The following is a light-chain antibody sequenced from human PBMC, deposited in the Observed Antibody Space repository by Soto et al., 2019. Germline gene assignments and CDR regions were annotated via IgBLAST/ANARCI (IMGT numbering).Light chain of an antibody. CDR2: DAS. J-gene: IGKJ4*01. V-gene: IGKV1-5*01. Sequence: DIQMTQSPSTLSASVGDRVTITCRASQTVGSWLACYQQKPGTAPKFLIYDASTLESGVPSRFSASGSGTEFTLTIGSLQPDDVATYDYQQYDYYPLTFGGGTKVEIK. CDR3: QQYDYYPLT. CDR1: QTVGSW.